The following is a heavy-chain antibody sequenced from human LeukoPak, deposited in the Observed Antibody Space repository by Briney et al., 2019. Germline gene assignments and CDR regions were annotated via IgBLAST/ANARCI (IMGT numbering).Heavy chain of an antibody. D-gene: IGHD3-3*01. CDR2: IYYSGST. CDR1: GGSISSYY. J-gene: IGHJ4*02. V-gene: IGHV4-59*12. Sequence: SETLSLTCTVSGGSISSYYWSWIRQPPGKGLEWIGYIYYSGSTNYNPSLKSRVTISVDTSKNQFSLKLSSVTAADTAVYYCARASLEWLSYFDYWGQGTLVTVSS. CDR3: ARASLEWLSYFDY.